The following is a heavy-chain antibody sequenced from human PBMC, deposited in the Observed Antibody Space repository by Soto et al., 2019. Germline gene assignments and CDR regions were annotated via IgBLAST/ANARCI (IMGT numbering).Heavy chain of an antibody. J-gene: IGHJ4*02. CDR1: GFTFEKYA. Sequence: GGSLRLSCSGSGFTFEKYAVSWVRQAPGRGLEWVSAISGSGGSTYYADSVKGRFTISRDNSKNTVYLQMNSLRAEDTAVYYCAKDLAWFLLHFENWGQGTLVSVSS. CDR2: ISGSGGST. CDR3: AKDLAWFLLHFEN. V-gene: IGHV3-23*01. D-gene: IGHD3-22*01.